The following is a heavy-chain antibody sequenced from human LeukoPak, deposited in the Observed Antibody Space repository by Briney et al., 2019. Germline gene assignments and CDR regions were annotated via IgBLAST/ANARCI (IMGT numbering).Heavy chain of an antibody. CDR1: GASITSYY. CDR2: IYYSGST. Sequence: SETLSLTCAVSGASITSYYWSWIRQPPGKGLEWIGYIYYSGSTNYNPSLKSRVTMSVDTSKNEFSLKLSSVTTADTAVYYCAREFTIGGSYDDAFDIWGQGTMVTVSS. J-gene: IGHJ3*02. D-gene: IGHD2-15*01. CDR3: AREFTIGGSYDDAFDI. V-gene: IGHV4-59*01.